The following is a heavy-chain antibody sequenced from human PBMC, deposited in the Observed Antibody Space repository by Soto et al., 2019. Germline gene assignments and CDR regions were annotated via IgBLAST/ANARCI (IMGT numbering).Heavy chain of an antibody. D-gene: IGHD3-3*01. CDR1: GFSFRDYW. CDR3: TRDLSPWSGGAWLDAFDV. V-gene: IGHV3-7*01. J-gene: IGHJ3*01. CDR2: IKQEGGEK. Sequence: GGSLRLSCAASGFSFRDYWMTWVRQAPGKGLEWLANIKQEGGEKHYADSVKGRFTISRDNAKNSLYLKMGSLRAEDSAIYYCTRDLSPWSGGAWLDAFDVWGQGTMVTVSS.